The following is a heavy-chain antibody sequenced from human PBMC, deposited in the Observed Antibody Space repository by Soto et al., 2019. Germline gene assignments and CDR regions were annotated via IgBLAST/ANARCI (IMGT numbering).Heavy chain of an antibody. CDR3: ARTKQQLFGWFDP. CDR2: IIPIFGTA. CDR1: VRPFSSYA. D-gene: IGHD6-13*01. Sequence: SSVSGSCTPSVRPFSSYAISWVRHATGQGLEWMGGIIPIFGTAKYAQECQGRVTITADKSTSTAYMELSSLRSEDTAVYYCARTKQQLFGWFDPWGQGTLVTVSS. V-gene: IGHV1-69*06. J-gene: IGHJ5*02.